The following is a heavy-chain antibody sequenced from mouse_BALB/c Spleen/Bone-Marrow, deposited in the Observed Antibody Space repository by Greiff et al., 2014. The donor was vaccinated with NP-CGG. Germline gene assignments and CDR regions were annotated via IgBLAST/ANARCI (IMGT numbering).Heavy chain of an antibody. V-gene: IGHV14-3*02. J-gene: IGHJ2*01. CDR2: IDPANGNS. Sequence: VQLKESGAELVKPGASVKLSCTASGFNIKDTYMHWVKQRPEQGLEWIGGIDPANGNSKYDPKFQGKATITADTSSNTAYLQLSSLTSEDTAVYYCAFITTVVEYYFDYWGQGTTLTVSS. D-gene: IGHD1-1*01. CDR1: GFNIKDTY. CDR3: AFITTVVEYYFDY.